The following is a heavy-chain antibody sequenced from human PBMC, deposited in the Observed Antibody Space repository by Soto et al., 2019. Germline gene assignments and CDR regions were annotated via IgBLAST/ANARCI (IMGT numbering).Heavy chain of an antibody. CDR2: ISGSGGST. J-gene: IGHJ6*02. Sequence: GSLRLSCAASGFTFSSYAMSWVRQAPGKGLEWVSAISGSGGSTYYADSVKGRFTISRDNSKNTLYLQMNSLRAEDTAVYYCAKDSGDAPEGTYYDFWSGYYYYYYGMDVWGQGTTVTVSS. CDR3: AKDSGDAPEGTYYDFWSGYYYYYYGMDV. CDR1: GFTFSSYA. D-gene: IGHD3-3*01. V-gene: IGHV3-23*01.